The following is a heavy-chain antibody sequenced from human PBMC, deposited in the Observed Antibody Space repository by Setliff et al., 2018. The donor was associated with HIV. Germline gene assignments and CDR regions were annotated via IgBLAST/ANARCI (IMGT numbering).Heavy chain of an antibody. CDR3: ASLTTDRFLEWLFVY. CDR1: GGSIGSSSYY. J-gene: IGHJ4*02. CDR2: AYYSGST. V-gene: IGHV4-39*01. D-gene: IGHD3-3*01. Sequence: SETLSLTCTVSGGSIGSSSYYWGWIRQPPGKGLEWIGTAYYSGSTYYNPSLKSRVTISVDTSKNQFSLKLSSVTAADTAVYYCASLTTDRFLEWLFVYWGQGTLVTVSS.